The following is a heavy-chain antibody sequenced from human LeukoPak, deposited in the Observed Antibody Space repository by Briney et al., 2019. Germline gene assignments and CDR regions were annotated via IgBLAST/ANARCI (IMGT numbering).Heavy chain of an antibody. CDR3: ARDEGTIIDY. CDR2: ISSSSSYI. V-gene: IGHV3-21*01. Sequence: SGGSLRLSCAASGFTFSSYSMNWVRQAPGKGLEWVSSISSSSSYIYYADSVKGRFTISRDNAKNSLYLQMDSLRAEDTAVYYCARDEGTIIDYWGQGTLVTVSS. CDR1: GFTFSSYS. J-gene: IGHJ4*02. D-gene: IGHD5-12*01.